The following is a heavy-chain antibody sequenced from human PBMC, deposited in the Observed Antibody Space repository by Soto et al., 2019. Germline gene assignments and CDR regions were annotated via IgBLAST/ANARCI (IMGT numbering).Heavy chain of an antibody. Sequence: GGSLRLFCAASGFPFTNYWKNWVRQTPGKGLMWVSRISPDGSDVGYADSVEGRFTVSRDNAKNTLYLQMDSLRAEDTAMYYCACWGHIVPVAPSDFDRWGQEPWSPSPQ. J-gene: IGHJ4*01. CDR1: GFPFTNYW. D-gene: IGHD2-8*02. CDR2: ISPDGSDV. CDR3: ACWGHIVPVAPSDFDR. V-gene: IGHV3-74*01.